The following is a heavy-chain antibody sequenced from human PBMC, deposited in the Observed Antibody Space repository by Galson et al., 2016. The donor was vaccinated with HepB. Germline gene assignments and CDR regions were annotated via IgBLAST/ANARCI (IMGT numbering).Heavy chain of an antibody. J-gene: IGHJ3*02. CDR2: FAGRGSIT. Sequence: SLRLSCAGSGFTFGSYAISWVRQVPGKGLEWVSSFAGRGSITYFADSLKGRFTMSRDNSKNTLYLQMNSLRAEDTAVYYCAKNYDRSGYTVGAFDIWGQGTMVTVSS. V-gene: IGHV3-23*01. CDR1: GFTFGSYA. CDR3: AKNYDRSGYTVGAFDI. D-gene: IGHD3-22*01.